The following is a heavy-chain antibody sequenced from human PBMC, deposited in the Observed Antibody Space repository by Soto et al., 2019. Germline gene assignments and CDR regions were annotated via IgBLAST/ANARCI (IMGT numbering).Heavy chain of an antibody. V-gene: IGHV1-8*01. CDR3: ASCGVATYGLDV. CDR2: VNPESGQA. CDR1: GYSFVTYD. Sequence: ASVKVSCKATGYSFVTYDINWVRQASGQGLEWMGWVNPESGQAGYAQKFQGRVTMTSNTDTSMAYMELSGLRAEDTAVYFCASCGVATYGLDVWGQGATVTVSS. J-gene: IGHJ6*02. D-gene: IGHD2-21*01.